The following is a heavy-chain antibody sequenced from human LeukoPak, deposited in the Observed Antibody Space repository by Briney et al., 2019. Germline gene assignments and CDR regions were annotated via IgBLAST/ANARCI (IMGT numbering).Heavy chain of an antibody. CDR1: GFTFSSST. CDR2: ISSSSNYI. Sequence: GGSLRLSCAASGFTFSSSTMNWVRRAPGKGLEWVSSISSSSNYIYYADSVKGRFTISRDNAKNSLYLQMNGLRAEDTAVYYCVRIPNGAGSPNWLDPWGQGTLVTVSS. J-gene: IGHJ5*02. CDR3: VRIPNGAGSPNWLDP. D-gene: IGHD2-8*01. V-gene: IGHV3-21*01.